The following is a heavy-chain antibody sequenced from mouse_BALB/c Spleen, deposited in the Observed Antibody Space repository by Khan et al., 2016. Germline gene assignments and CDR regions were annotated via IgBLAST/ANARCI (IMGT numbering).Heavy chain of an antibody. CDR3: ARATTAARYFDV. V-gene: IGHV3-2*02. J-gene: IGHJ1*01. CDR2: IRYSGST. CDR1: GYSITSDYV. Sequence: EVQLQESGPGLVKPSQSLYLTCTVTGYSITSDYVWNWIRQFPGNKLEWMGYIRYSGSTTYNPSLKSRISITRDTSKNQFFLQLYSVTTEDTATYYCARATTAARYFDVWGAGTTVTISS. D-gene: IGHD1-2*01.